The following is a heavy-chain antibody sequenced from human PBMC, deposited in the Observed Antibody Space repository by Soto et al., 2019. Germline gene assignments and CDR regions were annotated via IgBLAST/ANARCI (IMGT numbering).Heavy chain of an antibody. D-gene: IGHD6-13*01. CDR2: IRSRTYGGTT. Sequence: PGGSLRLSCTASGIILGDYAISWVRQAAGKGLEWVGLIRSRTYGGTTEYAASVKGRFAISRDDSRGIAYLQMNSLNTEDTAMYYCTRHYTGTAASRKGNYDFWGQGTLVTVSS. CDR1: GIILGDYA. CDR3: TRHYTGTAASRKGNYDF. J-gene: IGHJ4*02. V-gene: IGHV3-49*04.